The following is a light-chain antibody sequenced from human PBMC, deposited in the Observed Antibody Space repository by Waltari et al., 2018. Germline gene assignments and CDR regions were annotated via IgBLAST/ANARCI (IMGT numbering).Light chain of an antibody. CDR2: DVS. J-gene: IGLJ1*01. Sequence: SYVLTQPPSVSVAPGQTARITCGGNNIGRKSVHWYQQKPGQAPVLAVYDVSDRPSGIPERFSGSNSENTATLTISRVEAGDEADYYCQVWDRSSDHYVFGTGTKVTVL. CDR1: NIGRKS. CDR3: QVWDRSSDHYV. V-gene: IGLV3-21*02.